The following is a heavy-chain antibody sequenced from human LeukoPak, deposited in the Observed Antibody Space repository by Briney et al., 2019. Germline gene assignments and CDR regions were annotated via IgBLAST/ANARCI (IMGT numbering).Heavy chain of an antibody. J-gene: IGHJ4*02. CDR2: ISTRSNYV. CDR1: GFTFSSYT. D-gene: IGHD1-7*01. CDR3: ARAQNWNYGY. V-gene: IGHV3-21*01. Sequence: GGSLRLSCAASGFTFSSYTMSWVRQAPGEGLEWVSSISTRSNYVYYADSVKGRFTISRDNAKNSLYLQMNSLRAEDTAVYYCARAQNWNYGYWGQGTVVTVSS.